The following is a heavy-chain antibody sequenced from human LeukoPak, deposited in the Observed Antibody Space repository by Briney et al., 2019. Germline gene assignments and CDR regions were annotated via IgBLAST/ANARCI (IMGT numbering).Heavy chain of an antibody. Sequence: SETLSLTCTVSGGSISSSSYYWGWIRQPPGKGLEWIGSIYYSGSTYYNPSLKSRVTMSVDTSKNQFSLKPSSVTAADTAVYYCARDRRITMVRGVMFWFDPWGQGTLVTVSS. V-gene: IGHV4-39*07. J-gene: IGHJ5*02. CDR1: GGSISSSSYY. D-gene: IGHD3-10*01. CDR3: ARDRRITMVRGVMFWFDP. CDR2: IYYSGST.